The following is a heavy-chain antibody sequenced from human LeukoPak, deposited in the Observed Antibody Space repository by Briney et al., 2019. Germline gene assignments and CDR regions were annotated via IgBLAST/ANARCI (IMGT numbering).Heavy chain of an antibody. Sequence: ASVKVSCKASGYRFTDYYMHWVRQAPGQGLEWMGWINPINGDTIYAQKFRGRVTVTRDTSITTAYMELSRLRSDDTAMYYCARILTTVTTMDYWGQGTLVTVSS. CDR2: INPINGDT. CDR3: ARILTTVTTMDY. CDR1: GYRFTDYY. V-gene: IGHV1-2*02. J-gene: IGHJ4*02. D-gene: IGHD4-17*01.